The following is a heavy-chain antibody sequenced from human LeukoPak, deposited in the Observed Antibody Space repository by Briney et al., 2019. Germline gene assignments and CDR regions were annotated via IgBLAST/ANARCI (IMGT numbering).Heavy chain of an antibody. Sequence: PGGTLRLYCAASGFIFSNYYMHWVRQAPGKGLVWVSHINGDGSNVNYADPVKGRFTISRANAKNTLDLQINRPKVQAAAVYYCAKVSNIGGSGTRDYWGQGTLVTVSS. CDR2: INGDGSNV. D-gene: IGHD3-10*01. CDR1: GFIFSNYY. J-gene: IGHJ4*02. V-gene: IGHV3-74*01. CDR3: AKVSNIGGSGTRDY.